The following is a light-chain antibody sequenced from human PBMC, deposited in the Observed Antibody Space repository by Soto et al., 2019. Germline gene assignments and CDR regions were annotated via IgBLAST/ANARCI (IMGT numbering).Light chain of an antibody. CDR1: QSVSSSY. CDR2: GAS. V-gene: IGKV3-20*01. CDR3: QQYGSSPLT. Sequence: IVLTQSPGTLSLSPGVRATLSCRASQSVSSSYLAWYQQKPGQAPRLLIYGASSRATGIPDRFSGRGSGTDFTLTISRLEPEDFAVYYCQQYGSSPLTFGGGTKWISN. J-gene: IGKJ4*01.